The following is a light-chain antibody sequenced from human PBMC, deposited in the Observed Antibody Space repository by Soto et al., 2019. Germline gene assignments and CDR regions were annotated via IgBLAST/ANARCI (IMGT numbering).Light chain of an antibody. CDR3: QQTFRPPRT. V-gene: IGKV1-39*01. J-gene: IGKJ4*01. CDR2: AAF. CDR1: QSISSY. Sequence: DIQVTQSPSSLSVSVGDRLTITCRASQSISSYLNWYQQKPGEAPKLLIYAAFSLNSGVPSRFSGSGAGTDFTLTIRSLQPEDFATYYCQQTFRPPRTFGGGTKVVIK.